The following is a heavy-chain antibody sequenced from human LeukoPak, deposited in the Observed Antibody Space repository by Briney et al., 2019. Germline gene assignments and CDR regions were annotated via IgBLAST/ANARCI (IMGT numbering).Heavy chain of an antibody. CDR3: AKDLDSSGSWPAEYFQH. Sequence: GGSLRLSCAASGFTFSSSGMHWVRQAPGKGLEWVSFIRYDGSNKYYVDSVKGRFTISRDNPKNTLYLQMNSLRAEDTAVYYCAKDLDSSGSWPAEYFQHWGQGTLVTVSS. J-gene: IGHJ1*01. CDR1: GFTFSSSG. D-gene: IGHD3-22*01. CDR2: IRYDGSNK. V-gene: IGHV3-30*02.